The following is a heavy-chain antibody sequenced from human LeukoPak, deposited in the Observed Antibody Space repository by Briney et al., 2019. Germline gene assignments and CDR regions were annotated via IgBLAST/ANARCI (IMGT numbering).Heavy chain of an antibody. V-gene: IGHV4-59*01. Sequence: SETLSLTCTVSGGSISSYYWSWVRQPPGKGLEWIGYIYYSGSTNYNPSLKSRVTISVDTSKNQFFLKLSSVTAADTAVYYCAAGGGHDYGDAFDMWGQGTMVTVSS. CDR2: IYYSGST. CDR1: GGSISSYY. D-gene: IGHD4-17*01. J-gene: IGHJ3*02. CDR3: AAGGGHDYGDAFDM.